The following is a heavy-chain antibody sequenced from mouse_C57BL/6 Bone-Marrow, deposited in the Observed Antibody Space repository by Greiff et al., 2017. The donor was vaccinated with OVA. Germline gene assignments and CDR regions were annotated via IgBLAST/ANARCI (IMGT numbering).Heavy chain of an antibody. CDR3: ARGYGSFYAMDY. CDR2: ISDGGSYT. Sequence: EVQLVESGGGLVKPGGSLKLSCAASGFTFSSYAMSWVRQTPEKRLEWVATISDGGSYTYYPDNVKGRFTISRDNAKNNLYLQMSHLKSEDTAMYYCARGYGSFYAMDYWGKGTSVTVSS. V-gene: IGHV5-4*01. D-gene: IGHD1-1*01. J-gene: IGHJ4*01. CDR1: GFTFSSYA.